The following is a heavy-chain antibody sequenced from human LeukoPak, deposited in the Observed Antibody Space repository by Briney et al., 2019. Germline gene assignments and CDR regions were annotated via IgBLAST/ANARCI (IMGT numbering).Heavy chain of an antibody. CDR2: ISYDGSNK. J-gene: IGHJ4*02. V-gene: IGHV3-30*18. Sequence: GRSLRLSCAASGFTFSSYGMHWVRQAPGKGLEWVAVISYDGSNKYYADSVKGRFTISRDNSKNTLYLQMNSLRAEDTAVYYCANSDYGGTLDYWGQGTLVTVSS. D-gene: IGHD4-23*01. CDR1: GFTFSSYG. CDR3: ANSDYGGTLDY.